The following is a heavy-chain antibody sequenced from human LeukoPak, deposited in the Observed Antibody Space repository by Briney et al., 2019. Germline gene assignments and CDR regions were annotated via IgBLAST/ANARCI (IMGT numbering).Heavy chain of an antibody. D-gene: IGHD2-21*02. Sequence: GGSLRLSCAASGFTVSSNYMSWVRQAPGKGLEWVSVTYSGGDTYYADSVKGRFTISRDNSKNTLYLQMNSLRVEDTAVYYCAREVTEWGQGTLVTVSS. J-gene: IGHJ4*02. CDR2: TYSGGDT. CDR3: AREVTE. V-gene: IGHV3-53*05. CDR1: GFTVSSNY.